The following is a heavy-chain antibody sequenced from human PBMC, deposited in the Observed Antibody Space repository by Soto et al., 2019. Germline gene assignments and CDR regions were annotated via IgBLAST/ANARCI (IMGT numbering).Heavy chain of an antibody. J-gene: IGHJ4*02. D-gene: IGHD5-12*01. CDR3: ARRMGWLRPFDY. CDR2: INHSGST. CDR1: GGSFSGYY. V-gene: IGHV4-34*01. Sequence: SETLSLTCAVYGGSFSGYYWSWIRQPPGKGLEWIGEINHSGSTNYNPSLKSRVTISVDTSKNQFSLKLSSVTAADTAVYYCARRMGWLRPFDYWGQGTLVTVSS.